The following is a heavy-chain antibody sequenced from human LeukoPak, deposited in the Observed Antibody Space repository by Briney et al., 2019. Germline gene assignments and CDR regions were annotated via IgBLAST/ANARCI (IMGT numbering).Heavy chain of an antibody. Sequence: PGGSLRLSCAASGFTFSNYEMNWVRQAPGKGLEWVSFISIGGTTIYYAASVEGRFTISRDNAKSSLYLQMNSLRAEDTAVYYCAKDLGISGWHLDNWGQGTMVTVSS. V-gene: IGHV3-48*03. CDR3: AKDLGISGWHLDN. CDR1: GFTFSNYE. CDR2: ISIGGTTI. D-gene: IGHD6-19*01. J-gene: IGHJ4*02.